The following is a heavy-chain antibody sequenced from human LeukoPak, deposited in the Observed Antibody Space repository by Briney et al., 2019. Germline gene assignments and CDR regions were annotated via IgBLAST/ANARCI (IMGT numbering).Heavy chain of an antibody. CDR2: ISGSGGST. D-gene: IGHD6-19*01. Sequence: SGGSLRLSCAASGFTVSNNYMRWVRQAPGKGLEWVSAISGSGGSTYYADSVKGRFTISRDNAKNSLYLQMNSLRAEDTAVYYCARDPSQSVAGYFDYWGQGTLVTVSS. CDR1: GFTVSNNY. CDR3: ARDPSQSVAGYFDY. V-gene: IGHV3-23*01. J-gene: IGHJ4*02.